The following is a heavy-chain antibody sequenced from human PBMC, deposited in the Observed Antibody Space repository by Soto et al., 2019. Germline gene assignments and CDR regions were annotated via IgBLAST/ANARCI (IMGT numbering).Heavy chain of an antibody. Sequence: EVQLVESGGGLVQPGGSLRLSCVASGLTFSIYSMNWVRQAPGKGLEWLSYINNSSSRIFYADSVKGRFTISRDNAKNSVYLQMNSLRDEDTAVYYCASDSSAFDHWGQGALVTVSS. CDR3: ASDSSAFDH. CDR1: GLTFSIYS. D-gene: IGHD3-10*01. V-gene: IGHV3-48*02. J-gene: IGHJ4*02. CDR2: INNSSSRI.